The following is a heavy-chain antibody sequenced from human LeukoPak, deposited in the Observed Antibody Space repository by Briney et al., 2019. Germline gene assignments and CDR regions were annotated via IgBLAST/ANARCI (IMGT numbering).Heavy chain of an antibody. Sequence: PGGSLRLSCIATGFMFSRHTMNWVRQAPGKGLEWVSAIGGSRGSTYYADSVKGRFTISRDIYEHTLSLQMNRLRADDTAVYYCAKDQPGGYRYAGAAMDVWGQGTTVTVSS. CDR3: AKDQPGGYRYAGAAMDV. J-gene: IGHJ6*02. CDR2: IGGSRGST. D-gene: IGHD5-18*01. V-gene: IGHV3-23*01. CDR1: GFMFSRHT.